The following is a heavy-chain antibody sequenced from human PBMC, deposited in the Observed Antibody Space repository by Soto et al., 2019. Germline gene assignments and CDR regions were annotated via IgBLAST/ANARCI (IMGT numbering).Heavy chain of an antibody. CDR3: AKGLVGYVFGVQDYFFGMDV. CDR2: ISYDGVNK. V-gene: IGHV3-30*18. D-gene: IGHD1-26*01. J-gene: IGHJ6*02. CDR1: GFNFSTYG. Sequence: ESGGGLVQPGRSLRLSCGASGFNFSTYGMHWVRQVPGKGLEWVAVISYDGVNKYSAGSVRGRFTISRDNSKNTLYLQMNSLRAEDTAVYYCAKGLVGYVFGVQDYFFGMDVWGQGTTVTGAS.